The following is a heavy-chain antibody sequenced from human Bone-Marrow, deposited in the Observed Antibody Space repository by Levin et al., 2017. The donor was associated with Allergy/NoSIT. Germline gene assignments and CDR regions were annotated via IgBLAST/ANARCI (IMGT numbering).Heavy chain of an antibody. CDR2: ISAYNGNT. CDR1: GYTFTSYG. D-gene: IGHD6-25*01. V-gene: IGHV1-18*01. Sequence: ASVKVSCKASGYTFTSYGISWVRQAPGQGLEWMGWISAYNGNTNYAQKLQGRVTMTTDTSTSTAYMELRSLRSDDTAAYYCATYYSSGGSLVGAFDIWGQGTMVTVSS. J-gene: IGHJ3*02. CDR3: ATYYSSGGSLVGAFDI.